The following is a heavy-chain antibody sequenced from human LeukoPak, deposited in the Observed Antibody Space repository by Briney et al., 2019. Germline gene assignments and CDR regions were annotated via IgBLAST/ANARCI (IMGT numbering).Heavy chain of an antibody. D-gene: IGHD6-13*01. Sequence: ASVKVSCKASGYTFTSYGISWVRQAPGQGLEWMGWISAYNGNTNHAQKLQARVTMTTDTSTSTAYMELRSLRSDDTAVYYCARDLAGAATGTIPLFDYWGQGTLVTVSS. CDR2: ISAYNGNT. J-gene: IGHJ4*02. V-gene: IGHV1-18*01. CDR3: ARDLAGAATGTIPLFDY. CDR1: GYTFTSYG.